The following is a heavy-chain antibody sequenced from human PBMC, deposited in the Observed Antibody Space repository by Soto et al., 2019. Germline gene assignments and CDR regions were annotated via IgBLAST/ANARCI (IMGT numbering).Heavy chain of an antibody. CDR2: IIPIFGTA. Sequence: SVKVSCKASGGTFSSYAISWVRQAPGQGLEWMGGIIPIFGTANYAQKFQGRVTITADESTSTAYMELSSLRSEDTAVYYCARGGSYDFWSGAGYYYYYGMDVWGQGTTVTVSS. D-gene: IGHD3-3*01. J-gene: IGHJ6*02. V-gene: IGHV1-69*13. CDR3: ARGGSYDFWSGAGYYYYYGMDV. CDR1: GGTFSSYA.